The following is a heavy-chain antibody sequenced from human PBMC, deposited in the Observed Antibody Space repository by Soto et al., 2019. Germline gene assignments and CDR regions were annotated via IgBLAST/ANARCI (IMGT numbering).Heavy chain of an antibody. D-gene: IGHD3-10*01. J-gene: IGHJ3*02. CDR2: ISWNSGSI. CDR3: AKGRVRGVIGAFDI. CDR1: GFTFDDYA. V-gene: IGHV3-9*01. Sequence: GGSLRLSCAASGFTFDDYAMHWVRQAPGKGLEWVSGISWNSGSIGYADSVKGRFTISRDNAKNSLYLQMNSLRAEDTALYYCAKGRVRGVIGAFDIWGQGTMVTVSS.